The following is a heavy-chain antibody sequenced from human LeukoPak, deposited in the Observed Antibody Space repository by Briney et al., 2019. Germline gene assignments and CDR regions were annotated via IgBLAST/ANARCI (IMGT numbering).Heavy chain of an antibody. D-gene: IGHD5-12*01. CDR3: ARGTYDLNY. J-gene: IGHJ4*02. CDR2: IYYSGST. CDR1: GGSISRSIYY. V-gene: IGHV4-39*07. Sequence: PSETLSLTCTVSGGSISRSIYYWGWIRQPPGKGLEWIGSIYYSGSTYYNPSLKSRVTISVDTSKNQFSLKLTSVTAADTAVYYCARGTYDLNYWGQGILVTVSS.